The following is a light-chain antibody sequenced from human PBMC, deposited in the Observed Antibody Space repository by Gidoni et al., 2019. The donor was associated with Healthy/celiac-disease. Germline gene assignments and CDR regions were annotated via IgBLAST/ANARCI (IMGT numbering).Light chain of an antibody. CDR1: SSNIGAGYD. Sequence: QSVLTQPPSGSGAPGQRVTISCTGSSSNIGAGYDVHWYQQLPGTAPKLLIYGNSHRPSVVPDRFSGSKSGTSASLAITGLQAEDVADYYCQSYDSSLSGSGVFGTGTKVTVL. J-gene: IGLJ1*01. V-gene: IGLV1-40*01. CDR2: GNS. CDR3: QSYDSSLSGSGV.